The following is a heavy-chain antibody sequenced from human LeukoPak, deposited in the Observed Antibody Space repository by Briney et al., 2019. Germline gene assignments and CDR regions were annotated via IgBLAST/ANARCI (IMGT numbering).Heavy chain of an antibody. CDR1: GFDLNTYE. Sequence: GGSLRLSCAASGFDLNTYEMNWVRQAPGKGLEWIADITISGHTKNYADSVKGRFTIARDNAGTSLYLQMNSLRVEDTGVYYCARGDPHADLWGQGTLVTVSS. CDR2: ITISGHTK. CDR3: ARGDPHADL. V-gene: IGHV3-48*03. J-gene: IGHJ5*02.